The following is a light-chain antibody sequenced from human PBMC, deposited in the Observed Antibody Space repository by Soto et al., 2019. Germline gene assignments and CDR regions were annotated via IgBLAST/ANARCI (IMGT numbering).Light chain of an antibody. CDR1: SSDVGAYSR. Sequence: QSVLTQPASVSGSPGQSITISCTGTSSDVGAYSRVSWYQHHPGKAPKLMIYEVSDRPSGVSNRFSGSKSGNTASLTISALQAEDEADYYCNSYTSSNTRVFGTGTKVTVL. CDR3: NSYTSSNTRV. V-gene: IGLV2-14*01. CDR2: EVS. J-gene: IGLJ1*01.